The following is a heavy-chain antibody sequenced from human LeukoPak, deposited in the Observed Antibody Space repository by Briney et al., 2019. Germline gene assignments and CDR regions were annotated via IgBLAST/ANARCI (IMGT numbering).Heavy chain of an antibody. V-gene: IGHV3-23*01. J-gene: IGHJ4*02. Sequence: GGSLRLSCAASGFTFSNAWMSWVRQAPGKGLEWVSAISGSGGSTYYADSVKGRFTISRDNSKNTLYLQMNSLRAEDTAVYYCARDRLVRELLSRDYWGQGTLVTVSS. CDR1: GFTFSNAW. D-gene: IGHD1-26*01. CDR3: ARDRLVRELLSRDY. CDR2: ISGSGGST.